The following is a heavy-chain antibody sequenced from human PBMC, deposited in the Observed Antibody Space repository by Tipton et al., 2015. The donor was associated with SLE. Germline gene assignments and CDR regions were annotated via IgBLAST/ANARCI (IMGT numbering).Heavy chain of an antibody. D-gene: IGHD3-16*01. CDR2: IHYSGKT. Sequence: TLSLTCTVSGGSIDYHYWSWIRQTPGKGLEYIGFIHYSGKTDSHPSLKSRVTMSVDTSKNQFSLKLSSVTTADTAVYYCARDLGAGWGGHWYFDLWGRGTLLTVSS. CDR1: GGSIDYHY. V-gene: IGHV4-59*11. CDR3: ARDLGAGWGGHWYFDL. J-gene: IGHJ2*01.